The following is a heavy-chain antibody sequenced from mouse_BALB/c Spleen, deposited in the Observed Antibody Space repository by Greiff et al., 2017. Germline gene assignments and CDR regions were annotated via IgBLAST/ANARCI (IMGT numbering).Heavy chain of an antibody. J-gene: IGHJ1*01. Sequence: VQLQQSGAELVKPGASVKLSCTASGFNIKDTYMHWVKQRPEQGLEWIGRIDPANGNTKYDPKFQGKATITADTSSNTAYLQLSSLTSEDTAVYYCARSGLLPYWYFDVWGAGTTVTVSS. V-gene: IGHV14-3*02. D-gene: IGHD2-3*01. CDR1: GFNIKDTY. CDR2: IDPANGNT. CDR3: ARSGLLPYWYFDV.